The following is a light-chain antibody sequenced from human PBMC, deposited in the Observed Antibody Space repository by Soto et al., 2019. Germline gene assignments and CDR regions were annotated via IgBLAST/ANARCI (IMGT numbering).Light chain of an antibody. Sequence: QSALTQPPSVSGSPGQSVAISCTGTSSDVGSYNRVSWYQQSPGTAPKLMIYDVTNRPSGVPDRFSGSKSGNTASLTISGLQAEDEAEYYCNSYTTSDTCVFGTGTKLTVL. CDR2: DVT. CDR3: NSYTTSDTCV. CDR1: SSDVGSYNR. J-gene: IGLJ1*01. V-gene: IGLV2-18*02.